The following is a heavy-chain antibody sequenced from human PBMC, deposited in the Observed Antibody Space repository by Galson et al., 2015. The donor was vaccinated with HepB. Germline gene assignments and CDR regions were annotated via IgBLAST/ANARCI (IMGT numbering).Heavy chain of an antibody. J-gene: IGHJ4*02. CDR2: IYYSGST. D-gene: IGHD2-21*02. V-gene: IGHV4-39*01. CDR3: ARLGVVVTGVWWYYFDY. CDR1: GGSISSSSYY. Sequence: SETLSLTCTVSGGSISSSSYYWGWIRQPPGKGLEWIGSIYYSGSTYYNPSLKSRVTISVDTSKNQFSLKLSSVTAADTAVYYCARLGVVVTGVWWYYFDYWGQGTLVTVSS.